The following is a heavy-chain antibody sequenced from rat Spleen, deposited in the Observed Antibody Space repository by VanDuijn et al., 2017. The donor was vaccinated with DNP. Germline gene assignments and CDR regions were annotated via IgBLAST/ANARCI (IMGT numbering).Heavy chain of an antibody. CDR2: ISYSGTT. Sequence: EVQLQESGPGLVKPSQSLSLTCSVTDYSITSVYRWNWIREFPGNKMQYIGHISYSGTTNYNPSLKSRISITRDTSKNQFFLQLNSVTTEDTATYYCARWGDYFDYWGQGVMVTVSS. CDR3: ARWGDYFDY. CDR1: DYSITSVY. J-gene: IGHJ2*01. V-gene: IGHV3-1*01.